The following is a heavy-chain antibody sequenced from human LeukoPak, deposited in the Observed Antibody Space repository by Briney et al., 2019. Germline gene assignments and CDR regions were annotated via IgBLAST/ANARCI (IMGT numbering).Heavy chain of an antibody. CDR3: ARADPNASGYFYRFNWFDP. Sequence: SETLSLTWTVAGGSISSYYWNWVRQPPGKGLEWIGNIYSSGSTDYNPSLKSQVTISLDTSKFQFYLRLNSATAADTAVYYCARADPNASGYFYRFNWFDPWGQGTLVTVSS. CDR2: IYSSGST. J-gene: IGHJ5*02. CDR1: GGSISSYY. D-gene: IGHD3-10*01. V-gene: IGHV4-59*01.